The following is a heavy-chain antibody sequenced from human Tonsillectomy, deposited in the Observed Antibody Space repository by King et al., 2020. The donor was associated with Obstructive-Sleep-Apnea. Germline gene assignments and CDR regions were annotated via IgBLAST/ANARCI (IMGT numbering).Heavy chain of an antibody. CDR1: GFTFSSYW. V-gene: IGHV3-7*01. Sequence: VQLVESGGGLVQPGGSLRLSCADSGFTFSSYWMSWVRQAPGKGLEWVANIKQDGSEKYYVDSVKGRFTISRDNAKNSLYLQMKSLRAEDTAVYYCARQGFGILKGAFDYWGQGTLVTVSS. D-gene: IGHD3-10*01. CDR2: IKQDGSEK. J-gene: IGHJ4*02. CDR3: ARQGFGILKGAFDY.